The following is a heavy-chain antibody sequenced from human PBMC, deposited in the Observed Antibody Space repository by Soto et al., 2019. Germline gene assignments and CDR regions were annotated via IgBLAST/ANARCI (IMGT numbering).Heavy chain of an antibody. CDR2: IYHSWST. CDR1: SGSISSSKW. Sequence: QVQLQESGPGLVKPSGTLSLTCAVSSGSISSSKWWSWDRQAPGKGLEWIGDIYHSWSTNYNPALKSRVTVSVDKSKNQVPLKLSSVTAADTAVYYCARYSGGAAGNWFDPWGQGTLVTVSS. V-gene: IGHV4-4*02. CDR3: ARYSGGAAGNWFDP. J-gene: IGHJ5*02. D-gene: IGHD2-21*01.